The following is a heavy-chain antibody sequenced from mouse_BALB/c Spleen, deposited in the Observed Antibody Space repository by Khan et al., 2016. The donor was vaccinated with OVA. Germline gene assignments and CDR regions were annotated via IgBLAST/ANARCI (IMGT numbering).Heavy chain of an antibody. CDR2: ISSGGTYT. V-gene: IGHV5-6*01. J-gene: IGHJ2*01. CDR1: GFTFSSYG. Sequence: EVELVESGGDLVKPGGSLKLSCAASGFTFSSYGMSWVRQTPDKRLEWVATISSGGTYTYYPDSVQGRFTISRANAKHTLYLPMSGLKSEDTAMYYYARQEGYYGSSYYFDDWGQGTTLTVSS. D-gene: IGHD1-1*01. CDR3: ARQEGYYGSSYYFDD.